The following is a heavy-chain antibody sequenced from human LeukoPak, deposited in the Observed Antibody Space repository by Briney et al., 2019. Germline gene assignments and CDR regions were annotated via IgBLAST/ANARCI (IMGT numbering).Heavy chain of an antibody. J-gene: IGHJ1*01. D-gene: IGHD3-22*01. CDR3: ARDQTYYDSSGYAEYFQH. Sequence: PGRSLRLSCAASGFTFSSYAMHWVRQAPGKGLEWVAVISYDGSNKYYADSVKGRFTISRDNSKNTPYLQMNSLRAEDTAVYYCARDQTYYDSSGYAEYFQHWGQGTLVTVSS. V-gene: IGHV3-30-3*01. CDR2: ISYDGSNK. CDR1: GFTFSSYA.